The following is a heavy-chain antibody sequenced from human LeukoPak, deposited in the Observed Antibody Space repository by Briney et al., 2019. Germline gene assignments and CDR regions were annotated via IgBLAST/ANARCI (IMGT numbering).Heavy chain of an antibody. D-gene: IGHD4-11*01. Sequence: GESLQISCKTSGYSFTSYWIGWVRQMPGRGLEWMGTIYPGDSDTGYSPSFQGQVTISADKSISTAYLQWSSLKASDTAMYYCARATTSFDYWGQGTLVTVSS. J-gene: IGHJ4*02. CDR2: IYPGDSDT. V-gene: IGHV5-51*01. CDR1: GYSFTSYW. CDR3: ARATTSFDY.